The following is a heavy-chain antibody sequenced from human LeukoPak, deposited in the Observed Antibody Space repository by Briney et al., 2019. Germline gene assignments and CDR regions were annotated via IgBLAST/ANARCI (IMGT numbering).Heavy chain of an antibody. V-gene: IGHV5-51*01. D-gene: IGHD2-2*03. CDR2: IYPDESNI. CDR3: SRPPSRGYSSSFEY. J-gene: IGHJ4*02. Sequence: GESLKLSCKGSGYSFPTYWIAWVRQMPGKGLEWMGIIYPDESNIRYSPSFQGQVTISAGKSISTTYLQWSSLKASDTARYYCSRPPSRGYSSSFEYWGQGTLVTVSS. CDR1: GYSFPTYW.